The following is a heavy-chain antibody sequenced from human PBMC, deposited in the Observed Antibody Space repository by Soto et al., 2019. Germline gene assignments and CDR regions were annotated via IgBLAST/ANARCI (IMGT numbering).Heavy chain of an antibody. CDR2: ISGSGGST. CDR1: GFTLSSYA. CDR3: AKDPAASYYDFWSGYLNWFDP. J-gene: IGHJ5*02. V-gene: IGHV3-23*01. Sequence: GGSLRLSCAASGFTLSSYAMSWVRQAPGKGLEWVSAISGSGGSTYYADSVKGRFTISRDNSKNTLYLQMNSLRAEDTAVYYCAKDPAASYYDFWSGYLNWFDPWGQGTLVTVSS. D-gene: IGHD3-3*01.